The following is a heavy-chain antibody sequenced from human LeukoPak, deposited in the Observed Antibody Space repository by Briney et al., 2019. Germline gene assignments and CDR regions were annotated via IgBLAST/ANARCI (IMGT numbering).Heavy chain of an antibody. V-gene: IGHV4-39*07. CDR2: IYYSGST. CDR3: GRGVGYYDSSGYPTDY. Sequence: SETLSLTCTVSGGSISSSSYYWGWIRQPPGKGLEWIGSIYYSGSTYYNPSLKSRVTISVDRSKNQFSLKLSSVTAADTAVYYCGRGVGYYDSSGYPTDYWGQGTLVTVSS. CDR1: GGSISSSSYY. J-gene: IGHJ4*02. D-gene: IGHD3-22*01.